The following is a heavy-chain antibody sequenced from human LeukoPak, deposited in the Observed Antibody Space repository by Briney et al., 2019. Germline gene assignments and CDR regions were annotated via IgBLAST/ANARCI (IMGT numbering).Heavy chain of an antibody. CDR3: ATGPRPPPNYYDSSGYPNPLDY. D-gene: IGHD3-22*01. Sequence: ASVKVSCKVSGYTLTELSMHWVRQAPGKGLEWMGGFDPEDGETIYAQKFQGRVTMTEDTSTDTAYMELSSLRSEDTAVYYCATGPRPPPNYYDSSGYPNPLDYWGQGTLVTVSS. J-gene: IGHJ4*02. CDR1: GYTLTELS. V-gene: IGHV1-24*01. CDR2: FDPEDGET.